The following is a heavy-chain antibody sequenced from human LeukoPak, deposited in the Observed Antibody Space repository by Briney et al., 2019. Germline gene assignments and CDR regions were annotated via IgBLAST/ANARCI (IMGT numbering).Heavy chain of an antibody. Sequence: PGGSLRLSCAASGFTFSSYSMNWVRQAPGKGLEWVSSISSSSSYIYYADSVKGRFTISRDNAKNSLYLQMNSLRAEDTAVYYCARGAGRYQLLRTGHYFDYWGQGTLVTVSS. CDR2: ISSSSSYI. V-gene: IGHV3-21*01. D-gene: IGHD2-2*01. J-gene: IGHJ4*02. CDR1: GFTFSSYS. CDR3: ARGAGRYQLLRTGHYFDY.